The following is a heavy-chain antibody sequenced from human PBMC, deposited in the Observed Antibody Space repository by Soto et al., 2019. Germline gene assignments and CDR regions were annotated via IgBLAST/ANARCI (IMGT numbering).Heavy chain of an antibody. J-gene: IGHJ6*03. CDR3: AKGTPYCSSTSCKSYYYYYYMDV. D-gene: IGHD2-2*01. Sequence: GGSLRLSCAASGFTFSSYAMSWVRQAPGKGLEWVSAISGSGGSTYYADSVKGRFTISRDNSKNMLYLQMNSLRAEDTAVYYCAKGTPYCSSTSCKSYYYYYYMDVWGKGTTVTVSS. CDR2: ISGSGGST. CDR1: GFTFSSYA. V-gene: IGHV3-23*01.